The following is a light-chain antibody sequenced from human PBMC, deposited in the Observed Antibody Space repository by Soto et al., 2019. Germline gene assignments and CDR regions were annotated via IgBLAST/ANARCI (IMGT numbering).Light chain of an antibody. CDR1: QSVSSN. J-gene: IGKJ5*01. Sequence: ERAMKQSPATMSVSPGERAALSCRASQSVSSNLAWYQQKPGQAPRLLIYGASTRATGIRARFSGSGSGTEFTLTISSLQSEDFAVYYCQQYNNWPPISFGQGTRLEIK. CDR2: GAS. CDR3: QQYNNWPPIS. V-gene: IGKV3-15*01.